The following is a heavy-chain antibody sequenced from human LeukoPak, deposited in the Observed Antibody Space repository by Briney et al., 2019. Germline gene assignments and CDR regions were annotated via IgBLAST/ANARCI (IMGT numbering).Heavy chain of an antibody. V-gene: IGHV4-34*01. CDR2: INHSGGT. Sequence: SETLSLTCAVYGGSFSGYYWSWIRQPPGKGLEWIGEINHSGGTNYNPSLKSRVTISVDTSKNQFSLKLSSVTAADTAVYYCARARYQLLTKPPFDYWGQGTLVTVSS. CDR3: ARARYQLLTKPPFDY. J-gene: IGHJ4*02. CDR1: GGSFSGYY. D-gene: IGHD2-2*01.